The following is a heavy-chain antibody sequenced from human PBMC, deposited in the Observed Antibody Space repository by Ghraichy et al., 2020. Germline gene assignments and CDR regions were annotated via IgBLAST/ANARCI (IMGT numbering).Heavy chain of an antibody. CDR1: GDSVSSTSAA. CDR3: ARLAVAPYNFDN. CDR2: TFYRSKKWHY. J-gene: IGHJ4*02. D-gene: IGHD6-19*01. V-gene: IGHV6-1*01. Sequence: SHTLSLTCAISGDSVSSTSAAWSWIRQSPLRGLEWLGRTFYRSKKWHYDYAVSVKGRISINPDTSKNQFSLQLRSVIPEDTALYFCARLAVAPYNFDNWGQGTLVTVSS.